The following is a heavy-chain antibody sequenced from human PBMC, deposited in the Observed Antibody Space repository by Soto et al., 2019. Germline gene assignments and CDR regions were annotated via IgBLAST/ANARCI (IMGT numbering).Heavy chain of an antibody. Sequence: EVQLLESGGGLVQPGGSLRLSCAASGFTFSSYAMSWVRQAPGKGLEWVSAISGSGGSTYYADSVKGRFTISRDNSKNTLYLQMNSLRADDTAVYYCAKGGLIYGDYTDFDYWGQGTLVTVSS. D-gene: IGHD4-17*01. CDR1: GFTFSSYA. CDR3: AKGGLIYGDYTDFDY. J-gene: IGHJ4*02. V-gene: IGHV3-23*01. CDR2: ISGSGGST.